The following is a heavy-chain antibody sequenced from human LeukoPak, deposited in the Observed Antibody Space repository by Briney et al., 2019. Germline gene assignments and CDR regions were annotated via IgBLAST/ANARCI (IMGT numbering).Heavy chain of an antibody. CDR3: LKKGQADDFGNPD. D-gene: IGHD4-17*01. CDR1: GFTFSSYA. V-gene: IGHV3-23*01. CDR2: IDRGVGST. J-gene: IGHJ4*02. Sequence: GGCLRLSCAASGFTFSSYAMRWVRQAPGKGLECVSAIDRGVGSTYYADSVKGRFTISRDNSRYTLYLQMTNLRVDDTAVYYCLKKGQADDFGNPDWGQGALVTVSP.